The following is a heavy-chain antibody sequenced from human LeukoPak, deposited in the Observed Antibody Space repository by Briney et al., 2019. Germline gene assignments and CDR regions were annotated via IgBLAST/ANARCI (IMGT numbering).Heavy chain of an antibody. V-gene: IGHV3-23*01. Sequence: GGSLRLSCAASGFTFSNRSMSWVRQAPGKGLEWVSTIGASDGTIYYADSVKGRFTISRDNSKNTLYLQMNSLRAEDTAIYYCAKLLPNWGQGTLVTVPS. CDR1: GFTFSNRS. CDR2: IGASDGTI. J-gene: IGHJ4*02. CDR3: AKLLPN.